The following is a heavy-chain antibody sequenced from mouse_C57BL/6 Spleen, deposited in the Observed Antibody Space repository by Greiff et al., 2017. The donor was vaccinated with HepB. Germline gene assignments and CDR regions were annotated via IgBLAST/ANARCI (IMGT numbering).Heavy chain of an antibody. V-gene: IGHV5-16*01. Sequence: EVQRVESEGGLVQPGSSMKLSCTASGFTFSDYYMAWVRQVPEKGLEWVANINYDGSSTYYLDSLKSRFIISRDNAKNILYLQMSSLKSEDTATYYCARAPYYYGSSPYAMDYWGQGTSVTVSS. J-gene: IGHJ4*01. CDR2: INYDGSST. D-gene: IGHD1-1*01. CDR3: ARAPYYYGSSPYAMDY. CDR1: GFTFSDYY.